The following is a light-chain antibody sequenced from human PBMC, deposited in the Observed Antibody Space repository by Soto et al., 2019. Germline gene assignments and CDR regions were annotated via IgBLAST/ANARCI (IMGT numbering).Light chain of an antibody. V-gene: IGKV1-16*02. CDR3: LQYNSYPYT. CDR1: QGIDNY. CDR2: GAS. Sequence: DFQMTQSPSSLSASVGDRVTLTCRASQGIDNYLAWFQQIPGKAPKCLIYGASNLQTGVPSKFSGSGFGTDFTLTISSRQAEDFGPYYCLQYNSYPYTFGPVTKLEIK. J-gene: IGKJ2*01.